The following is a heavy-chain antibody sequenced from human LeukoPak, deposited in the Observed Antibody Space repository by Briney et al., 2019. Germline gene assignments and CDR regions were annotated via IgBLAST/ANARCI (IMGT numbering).Heavy chain of an antibody. V-gene: IGHV4-59*10. J-gene: IGHJ4*02. D-gene: IGHD3-9*01. CDR1: GGSFSGYY. CDR2: IYTSGST. CDR3: ARGYYDLLTGYSNGFDY. Sequence: SETLSLTCAVYGGSFSGYYWSWIRQPAGKGLEWIGRIYTSGSTNYNPSLKSRVTISVDTSKNQFSLKLSSVTAADTAMYYCARGYYDLLTGYSNGFDYWGQGTLVTVSS.